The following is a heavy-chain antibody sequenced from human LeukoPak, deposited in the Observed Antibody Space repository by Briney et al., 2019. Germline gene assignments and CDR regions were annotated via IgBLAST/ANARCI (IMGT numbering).Heavy chain of an antibody. CDR3: ARQRHNYGYSFLDY. CDR1: GFTSSSYW. Sequence: GGSLRLSCAASGFTSSSYWMSWVRQAPGKGLEWVANIKEDGSEKNYVYSVRGRFTISRDNAKNSLYLQMNSLRAEDTAVYYCARQRHNYGYSFLDYWGQGTLVTVSS. D-gene: IGHD5-18*01. J-gene: IGHJ4*02. V-gene: IGHV3-7*01. CDR2: IKEDGSEK.